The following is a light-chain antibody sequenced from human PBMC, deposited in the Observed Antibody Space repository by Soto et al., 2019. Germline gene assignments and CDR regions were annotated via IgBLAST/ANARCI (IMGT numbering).Light chain of an antibody. CDR1: QSVNNF. CDR3: QQYGSSPMT. Sequence: ILLTQSPAIVSLSPGERATLSCRASQSVNNFFAWYQQKPGQAPRLLIYDASYRAPGIPARFSGSGSGTDFTLTISSLEAEDFAVYYCQQYGSSPMTFGQGTRLEIK. CDR2: DAS. J-gene: IGKJ5*01. V-gene: IGKV3-11*01.